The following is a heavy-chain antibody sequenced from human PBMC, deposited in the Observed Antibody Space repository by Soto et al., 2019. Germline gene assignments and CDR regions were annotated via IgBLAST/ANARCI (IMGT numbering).Heavy chain of an antibody. J-gene: IGHJ4*02. CDR2: ISAYNGNT. V-gene: IGHV1-18*01. CDR1: GYTFTSYG. Sequence: ASVKVSCKASGYTFTSYGISWVRQAPGQGLEWMGWISAYNGNTNYAQKLQGRVTMTTDTSTSTAYMELRSLRSDDTAVYYCARESPYDISTTHEDSFVSRGQGPLVTVSP. D-gene: IGHD3-9*01. CDR3: ARESPYDISTTHEDSFVS.